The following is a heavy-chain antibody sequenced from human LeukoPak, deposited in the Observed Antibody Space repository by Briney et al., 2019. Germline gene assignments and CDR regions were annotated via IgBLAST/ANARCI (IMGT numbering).Heavy chain of an antibody. D-gene: IGHD6-25*01. J-gene: IGHJ6*03. CDR1: GGSISNVNYY. V-gene: IGHV4-39*01. CDR3: ARGGYYYYYYMDV. CDR2: IYYSGTT. Sequence: SETLSLTCTVSGGSISNVNYYWGWIRQPPGKGLEWIGSIYYSGTTYYNASLKSRVTISVDTSKNQFSLKLSSVTAADTAVYYCARGGYYYYYYMDVWGKGTTVTVSS.